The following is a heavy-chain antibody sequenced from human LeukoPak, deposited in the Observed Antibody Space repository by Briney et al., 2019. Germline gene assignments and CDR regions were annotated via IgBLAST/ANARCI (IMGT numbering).Heavy chain of an antibody. V-gene: IGHV3-7*05. CDR3: ARVSLYSSSWYFQH. CDR2: IKQDGSEK. D-gene: IGHD6-13*01. CDR1: GFTLSSYW. J-gene: IGHJ1*01. Sequence: GGSLRLSCAASGFTLSSYWMSWVRQAPGKGLEWVANIKQDGSEKYYVDSVKGRFTISRDNAKNSLYLQKNSLRAEDTAVYYCARVSLYSSSWYFQHWGQGTLVIVSS.